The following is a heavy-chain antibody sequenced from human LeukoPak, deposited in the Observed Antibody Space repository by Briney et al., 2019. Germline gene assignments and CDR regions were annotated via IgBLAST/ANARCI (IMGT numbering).Heavy chain of an antibody. V-gene: IGHV1-8*01. J-gene: IGHJ4*02. Sequence: ASVKVSCKASGYTFTSYDIHWVRLATGQGPEWMGWMNPNSDNTGYAQKFQGRVTMTRNTSISTAYMELSSLRSEDTAVYYCATSVSVWGSYPASPIDYWGQGTLVTVSS. CDR2: MNPNSDNT. CDR1: GYTFTSYD. D-gene: IGHD3-16*01. CDR3: ATSVSVWGSYPASPIDY.